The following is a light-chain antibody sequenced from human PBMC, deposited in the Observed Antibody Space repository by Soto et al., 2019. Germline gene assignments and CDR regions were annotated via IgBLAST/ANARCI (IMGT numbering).Light chain of an antibody. Sequence: QSALTQPASVSGSPGQSITISCTGSSSDIGRYNCVSWYQQLPGKAPKLIIYEVSNRPSGVSDRFSGSKSGNTASLSISGLQTEDEADYYCGSYTSATTWVFGGGTKVTVL. CDR3: GSYTSATTWV. CDR2: EVS. J-gene: IGLJ3*02. CDR1: SSDIGRYNC. V-gene: IGLV2-14*03.